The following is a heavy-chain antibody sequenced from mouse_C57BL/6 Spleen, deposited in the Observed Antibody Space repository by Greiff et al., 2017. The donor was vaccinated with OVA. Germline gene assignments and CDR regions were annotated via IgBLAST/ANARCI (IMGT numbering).Heavy chain of an antibody. Sequence: VQLKQSGAELVKPGASVKLSCTASGFNIKDYYMHWVKQRTEQGLEWIGRIDPEDGETKYAPKFKGKATITADTSSNTAYLQLSSLTSEDTAVYYCAREENDYGRAFWFAYWGQGTLVTVSA. J-gene: IGHJ3*01. CDR1: GFNIKDYY. CDR2: IDPEDGET. V-gene: IGHV14-2*01. CDR3: AREENDYGRAFWFAY. D-gene: IGHD2-4*01.